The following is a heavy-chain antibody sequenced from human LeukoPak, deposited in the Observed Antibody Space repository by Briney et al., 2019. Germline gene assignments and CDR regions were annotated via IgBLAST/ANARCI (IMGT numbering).Heavy chain of an antibody. CDR1: GYTFTGYY. Sequence: ASVKVSCKXSGYTFTGYYMHWVRQAPGQELEWMGWINPNSGGTNYAQKFQGRVTMTRDTSISTAYMELSRLRSDDTAVYYCARVRTGIAAAGRDFAFDIWGQGTMVTVSS. CDR3: ARVRTGIAAAGRDFAFDI. J-gene: IGHJ3*02. D-gene: IGHD6-13*01. CDR2: INPNSGGT. V-gene: IGHV1-2*02.